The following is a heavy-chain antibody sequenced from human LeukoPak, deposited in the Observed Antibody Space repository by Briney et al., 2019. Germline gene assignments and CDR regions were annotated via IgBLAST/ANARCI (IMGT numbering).Heavy chain of an antibody. D-gene: IGHD3-22*01. CDR3: ARDRGYYYDSSGYYSTGAFDI. V-gene: IGHV4-59*12. Sequence: SETLSLTCTVSGGSISSYYWNWIRQPPGKGLEWIGSIYYSGSTYYNPSLKSRVTISVDTSKNQFSLKLSSVTAADTAVYYCARDRGYYYDSSGYYSTGAFDIWGQGTMVTVSS. CDR2: IYYSGST. CDR1: GGSISSYY. J-gene: IGHJ3*02.